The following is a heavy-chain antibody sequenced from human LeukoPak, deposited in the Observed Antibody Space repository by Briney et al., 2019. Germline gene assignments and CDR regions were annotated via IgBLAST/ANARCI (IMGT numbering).Heavy chain of an antibody. J-gene: IGHJ4*02. D-gene: IGHD4-17*01. CDR1: GYTFTSYD. Sequence: ASVKVSCKAPGYTFTSYDINWVRQATGRGLEWMGWMNPNSGNTGYAQKFQGRVTMTRNTSISTAYMELSSLRSEDTAVYYCARGITVTTGLSDYWGQGTLVTVSS. CDR2: MNPNSGNT. CDR3: ARGITVTTGLSDY. V-gene: IGHV1-8*01.